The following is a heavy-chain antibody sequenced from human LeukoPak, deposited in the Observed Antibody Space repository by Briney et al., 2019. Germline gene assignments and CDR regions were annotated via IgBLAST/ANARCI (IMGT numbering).Heavy chain of an antibody. Sequence: PSETLSLTCTVSGYSISSGYYWGWIRQPPGKGLVWIGSIYHSGSTYYNLSLKSRVTISVDTSKNQFSLKLSSVTAADTAVYYCARGYCSGGSCYSDYWGQGTLVTVSS. J-gene: IGHJ4*02. CDR2: IYHSGST. V-gene: IGHV4-38-2*02. D-gene: IGHD2-15*01. CDR1: GYSISSGYY. CDR3: ARGYCSGGSCYSDY.